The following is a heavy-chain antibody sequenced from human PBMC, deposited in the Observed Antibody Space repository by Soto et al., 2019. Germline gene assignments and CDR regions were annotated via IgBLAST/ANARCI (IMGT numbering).Heavy chain of an antibody. CDR1: GVTFSTYS. Sequence: PGGSLRLSCAASGVTFSTYSMNWVRQAPVKGLEWVSYISSSSSTIYYADSVKGRFTISRDNARNSLDLQMNSLRAEDTAVYYCASFRVRLGREVSVDYWGQGTLVTVSS. CDR3: ASFRVRLGREVSVDY. V-gene: IGHV3-48*01. J-gene: IGHJ4*02. CDR2: ISSSSSTI. D-gene: IGHD3-10*01.